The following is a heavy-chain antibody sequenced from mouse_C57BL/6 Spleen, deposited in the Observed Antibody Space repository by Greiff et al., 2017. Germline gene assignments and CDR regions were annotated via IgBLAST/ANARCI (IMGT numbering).Heavy chain of an antibody. V-gene: IGHV1-15*01. D-gene: IGHD1-1*01. CDR2: IDPETGGT. Sequence: VQLQQSGAELVRPGASVTLSCKASGYTFTDYEMHWVKQTPVHGLEWIGAIDPETGGTAYNQKFKGKAILTADKSSSTAYMELRSLTSEDSAVYYCTRTLRVYAMDYWGQGTSVTVSS. CDR1: GYTFTDYE. J-gene: IGHJ4*01. CDR3: TRTLRVYAMDY.